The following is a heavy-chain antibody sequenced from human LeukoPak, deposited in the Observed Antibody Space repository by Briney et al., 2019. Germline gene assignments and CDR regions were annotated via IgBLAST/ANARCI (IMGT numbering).Heavy chain of an antibody. J-gene: IGHJ3*02. CDR1: GGSVSSGSYY. CDR2: IYYSGST. V-gene: IGHV4-61*01. D-gene: IGHD3-22*01. CDR3: ARETYYYDSSGYYILDAFDI. Sequence: SETLSLTCTVSGGSVSSGSYYWRWIRQPPGKGLEWIGYIYYSGSTNYNPSLKSRVTISVDTSKSQFSLKLSSVTAADTAVYYCARETYYYDSSGYYILDAFDIWGQGTMVTVSS.